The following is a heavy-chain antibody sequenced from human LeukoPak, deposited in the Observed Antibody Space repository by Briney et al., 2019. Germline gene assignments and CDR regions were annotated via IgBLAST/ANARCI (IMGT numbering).Heavy chain of an antibody. CDR3: AKDLVHFGATRGGFDY. CDR2: ISWNSGSI. J-gene: IGHJ4*02. Sequence: GGSLRLSCAASGFTFDDYAMHWVRQAPGKGLEWVSGISWNSGSIGYADSVKGRFTISRDNAKNSLYLQMNSLRAEDTALYYCAKDLVHFGATRGGFDYWGQGTLVTVSS. V-gene: IGHV3-9*01. D-gene: IGHD1-26*01. CDR1: GFTFDDYA.